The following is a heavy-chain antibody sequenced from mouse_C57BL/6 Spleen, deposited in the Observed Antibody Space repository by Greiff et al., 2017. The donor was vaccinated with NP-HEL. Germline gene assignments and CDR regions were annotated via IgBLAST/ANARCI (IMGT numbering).Heavy chain of an antibody. D-gene: IGHD1-1*01. Sequence: QVQLQQSGAELVRPGSSVKLSCKASGYTFTSYWMHWVKQRPIQGLEWIGNIDPSDSETHYNQKFKDKATLTVDKSSSTAYMQLSSLTSEDSAVYYCARGPYYGSSPYWYFDVWGTGTTVTVSS. V-gene: IGHV1-52*01. CDR1: GYTFTSYW. CDR2: IDPSDSET. CDR3: ARGPYYGSSPYWYFDV. J-gene: IGHJ1*03.